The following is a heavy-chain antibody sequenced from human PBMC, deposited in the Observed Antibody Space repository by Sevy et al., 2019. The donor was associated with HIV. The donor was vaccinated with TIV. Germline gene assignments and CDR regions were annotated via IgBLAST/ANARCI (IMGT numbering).Heavy chain of an antibody. J-gene: IGHJ3*02. CDR3: AKDIGRGVAGKGGGFDI. CDR1: GFTFDDYA. CDR2: ISWDGGST. Sequence: GGSLRLSCAASGFTFDDYAMHWVRQAPGKGLEWVSLISWDGGSTYYADSVKGRFTISRNNSKNSLYLQMNSLRAEDTALYYCAKDIGRGVAGKGGGFDIWGQGTMVTVSS. D-gene: IGHD6-19*01. V-gene: IGHV3-43D*03.